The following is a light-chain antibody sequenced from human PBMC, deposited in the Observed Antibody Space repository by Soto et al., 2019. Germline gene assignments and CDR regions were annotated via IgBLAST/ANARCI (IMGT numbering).Light chain of an antibody. CDR2: DAS. V-gene: IGKV1-5*01. Sequence: DIQMTQSPSTRSTSVGDRVTITFRASQSISSWLAWYQQKPGKPPKLLIYDASSLERGVPSRFSGSGSGTEFTLTISSLQPDDFATYYCQQYNSYSWTFGQGTKVDIK. CDR1: QSISSW. J-gene: IGKJ1*01. CDR3: QQYNSYSWT.